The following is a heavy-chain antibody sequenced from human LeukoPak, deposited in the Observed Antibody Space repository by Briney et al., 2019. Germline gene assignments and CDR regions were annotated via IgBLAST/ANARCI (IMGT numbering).Heavy chain of an antibody. D-gene: IGHD3-10*01. CDR1: GYSISSGYY. Sequence: SETLSLTCTVSGYSISSGYYWSWIRQPPGKGLEWIGYIYYSGSTNYNPSLKSRVTISVDTSKNQFSLKLSSVTAADTAVYYCARGYYGSGSRIRYYYYYMDVWGKGTTVTISS. CDR3: ARGYYGSGSRIRYYYYYMDV. J-gene: IGHJ6*03. CDR2: IYYSGST. V-gene: IGHV4-61*01.